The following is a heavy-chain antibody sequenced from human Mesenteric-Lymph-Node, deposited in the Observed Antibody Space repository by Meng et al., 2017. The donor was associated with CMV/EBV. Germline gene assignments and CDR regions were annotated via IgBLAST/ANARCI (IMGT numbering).Heavy chain of an antibody. V-gene: IGHV1-69*02. D-gene: IGHD6-13*01. Sequence: QVQLVQSGAEVKKPGSSVKVSCKASGGTFSSYTISWVRQAPGQGLEWMGRIIPILGIANYAQKFQGRVTITADKSTSTAYMELSSLRSEDTAVYYCAGGIAAAGSRWFDPWGQGTLVTCYS. J-gene: IGHJ5*02. CDR2: IIPILGIA. CDR3: AGGIAAAGSRWFDP. CDR1: GGTFSSYT.